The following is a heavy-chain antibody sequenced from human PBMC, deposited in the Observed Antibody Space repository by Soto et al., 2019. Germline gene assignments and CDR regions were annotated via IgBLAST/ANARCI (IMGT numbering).Heavy chain of an antibody. Sequence: QINLKESGPTLVKPTQNLTLTSTFSGFSLSTSGVGVGGIRQPPGKALEWSARIYWADDKRYSPSLKSRLTITKDTSKNQVVLKMTNMDPVDTATSYCAHSWYCSGGSCYYNYYFDYWGQGTLVTVSS. D-gene: IGHD2-15*01. CDR2: IYWADDK. V-gene: IGHV2-5*02. J-gene: IGHJ4*02. CDR3: AHSWYCSGGSCYYNYYFDY. CDR1: GFSLSTSGVG.